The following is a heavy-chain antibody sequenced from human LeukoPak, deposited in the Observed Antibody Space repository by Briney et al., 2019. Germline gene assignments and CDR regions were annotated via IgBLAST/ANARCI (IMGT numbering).Heavy chain of an antibody. V-gene: IGHV3-23*01. CDR1: GFTFRSYA. Sequence: LGGSLRLSCAASGFTFRSYAMSWVRQAPGKGLEWVSGTSGSGRSTNYAAPVKGRFIISRDNSKNMLYLQTNSLRAEDTAVYYCVKLGFGELFDLTWFDPWGQGTLVTVSS. D-gene: IGHD3-10*01. J-gene: IGHJ5*02. CDR3: VKLGFGELFDLTWFDP. CDR2: TSGSGRST.